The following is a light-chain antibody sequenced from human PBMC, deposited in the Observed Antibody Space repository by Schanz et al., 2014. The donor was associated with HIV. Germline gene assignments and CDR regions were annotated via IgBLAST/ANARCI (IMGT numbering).Light chain of an antibody. J-gene: IGKJ1*01. CDR3: QQFNNWPPEGT. CDR1: QSVSSN. CDR2: GAS. Sequence: EIVMTQSPATLSVSLGESATLSCRASQSVSSNLAWYQQKPGQAPRLLIYGASTRATGISARFSGSGSGTEFTLTISSLQSEDFAIYYCQQFNNWPPEGTFGQGTKVELK. V-gene: IGKV3-15*01.